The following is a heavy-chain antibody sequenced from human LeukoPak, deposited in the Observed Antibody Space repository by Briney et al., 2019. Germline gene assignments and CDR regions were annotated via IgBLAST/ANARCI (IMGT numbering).Heavy chain of an antibody. CDR3: ARAREVATIVTGYYFDY. J-gene: IGHJ4*02. Sequence: ASVKVSCKASGGTFSSYAISWVRQAPGQGLEWMGRIIPILGIANYAQKFQGRVTITADESTSTAYMELSSLRSEDTAVYYCARAREVATIVTGYYFDYWGQGTLVTVSS. CDR1: GGTFSSYA. CDR2: IIPILGIA. D-gene: IGHD5-24*01. V-gene: IGHV1-69*04.